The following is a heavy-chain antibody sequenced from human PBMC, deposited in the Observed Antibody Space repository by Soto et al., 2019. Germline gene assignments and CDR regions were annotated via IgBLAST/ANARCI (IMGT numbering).Heavy chain of an antibody. D-gene: IGHD3-3*01. CDR1: GFIVTSNY. J-gene: IGHJ3*01. V-gene: IGHV3-53*01. Sequence: GGSLRLSCAASGFIVTSNYMSWVRQAPGKGLEWVSVIYSDGTTNYAESVKGRFTISRDNSKNTVFLQMSSLRAEDTAVYYCAKGGPGASSGLFESWGQGQWSPSPQ. CDR3: AKGGPGASSGLFES. CDR2: IYSDGTT.